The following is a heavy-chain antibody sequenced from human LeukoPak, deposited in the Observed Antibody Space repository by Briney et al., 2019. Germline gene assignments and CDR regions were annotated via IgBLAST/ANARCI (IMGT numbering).Heavy chain of an antibody. CDR3: ARPRGIAVAAGYFQH. CDR2: INPSGGST. D-gene: IGHD6-19*01. V-gene: IGHV1-46*01. CDR1: GYTFTSYD. J-gene: IGHJ1*01. Sequence: ASVKVFCKASGYTFTSYDMHWVRQAPGQGLELIGIINPSGGSTSYAQKFQGRVTMTRDASTSTVYMELSSLRSEDTAVYYCARPRGIAVAAGYFQHWGQGTLVTVSS.